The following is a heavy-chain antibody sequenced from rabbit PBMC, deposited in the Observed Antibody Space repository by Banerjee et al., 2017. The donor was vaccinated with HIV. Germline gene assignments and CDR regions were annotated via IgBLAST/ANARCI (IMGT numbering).Heavy chain of an antibody. CDR1: GFSFSTSYY. CDR2: IYTGDATT. V-gene: IGHV1S40*01. Sequence: QSLEESGGDLVKPGASLTLTCTASGFSFSTSYYMCWVRQAPEKGLEWIGCIYTGDATTHYASWAKGRFTISKTSSTTVTLQMTSLTAADTATYFCARTRYGVSWDLWGPGTLVTVS. D-gene: IGHD4-2*01. J-gene: IGHJ4*01. CDR3: ARTRYGVSWDL.